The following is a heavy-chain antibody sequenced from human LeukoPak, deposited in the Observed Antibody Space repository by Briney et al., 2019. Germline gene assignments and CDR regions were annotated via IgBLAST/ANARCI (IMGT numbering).Heavy chain of an antibody. CDR1: GYTFTSYG. J-gene: IGHJ4*02. Sequence: ASVKVSCKASGYTFTSYGISWVRQAPGQGLEWMGWINPNSGGTNYAQKFQGRVTMTRDTSISTAYMELSRLRSDDTAVYYCARTYYDFWSGTRDYFDYWGQGTLVTVSS. D-gene: IGHD3-3*01. CDR3: ARTYYDFWSGTRDYFDY. CDR2: INPNSGGT. V-gene: IGHV1-2*02.